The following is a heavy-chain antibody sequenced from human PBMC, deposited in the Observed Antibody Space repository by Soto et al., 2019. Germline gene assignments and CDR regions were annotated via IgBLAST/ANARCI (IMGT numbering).Heavy chain of an antibody. CDR2: IYSGGST. D-gene: IGHD6-6*01. CDR1: GFTVSSNY. V-gene: IGHV3-53*01. CDR3: ARDVAARPGDYYYYYGMDV. Sequence: GGSLRLSCAASGFTVSSNYMSWVRQAPGKGLEWVSVIYSGGSTYYADSVKGRFTISRDNSKSTLYLQMNSLRAEDTAVYYCARDVAARPGDYYYYYGMDVWGQGTTVTVSS. J-gene: IGHJ6*02.